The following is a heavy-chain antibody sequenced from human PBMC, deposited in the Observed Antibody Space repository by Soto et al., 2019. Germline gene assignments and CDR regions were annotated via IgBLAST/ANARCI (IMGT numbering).Heavy chain of an antibody. CDR1: GGTFSSYT. Sequence: QVQLVQSGAEVKKPGSSVKVSCKASGGTFSSYTISWVRQAPGQGLEWMGRIIPILGIANYAQKFQGRVTITAAKSTSTAYMELSSLRSEDTAVYYCARTYGSSYNWFDPWGQGTLVTVSS. D-gene: IGHD3-10*01. J-gene: IGHJ5*02. V-gene: IGHV1-69*02. CDR3: ARTYGSSYNWFDP. CDR2: IIPILGIA.